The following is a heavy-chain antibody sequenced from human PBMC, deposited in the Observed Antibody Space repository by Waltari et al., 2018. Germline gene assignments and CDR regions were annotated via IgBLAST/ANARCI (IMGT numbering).Heavy chain of an antibody. J-gene: IGHJ4*02. CDR3: ARRGVTDLFDY. CDR1: GGSISRSPYY. V-gene: IGHV4-39*01. Sequence: QLQLQESGPGLVKPSETLSLTCTVSGGSISRSPYYWGWLRQPPGKGPEWLGSVYHSGSTYFNPLFKSRVTISVDTSKNQFSLRLSSVTASDTAVYYCARRGVTDLFDYWGQGTLVTVSS. CDR2: VYHSGST. D-gene: IGHD3-10*01.